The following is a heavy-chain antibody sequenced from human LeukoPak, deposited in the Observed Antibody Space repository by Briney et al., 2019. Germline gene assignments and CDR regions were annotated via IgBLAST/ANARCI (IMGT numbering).Heavy chain of an antibody. CDR2: ISWDGGST. V-gene: IGHV3-43D*04. J-gene: IGHJ3*02. Sequence: PTGGSLRLSCAASGFTFDDYAMHWVRQAPGKGLEWVSLISWDGGSTYYADSVKGRFTISRDNSKNSLYLQMNSLRAEDTALYYCANGHGSRYDAFEIWGQGTMVTVSS. CDR3: ANGHGSRYDAFEI. D-gene: IGHD1-26*01. CDR1: GFTFDDYA.